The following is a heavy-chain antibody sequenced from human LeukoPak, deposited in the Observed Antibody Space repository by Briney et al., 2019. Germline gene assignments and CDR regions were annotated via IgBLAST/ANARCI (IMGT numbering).Heavy chain of an antibody. Sequence: GGSLRLSCAASGFTVSSNYMSWVRQAPGKGLEWVSVIYSGGSTYYADSVKGRFTISRDNSKNTLYLQMNSLRAEDTAVYYCAKSFGVVIILYYFDYWGQGTLVTVSS. V-gene: IGHV3-53*01. D-gene: IGHD3-3*01. J-gene: IGHJ4*02. CDR1: GFTVSSNY. CDR2: IYSGGST. CDR3: AKSFGVVIILYYFDY.